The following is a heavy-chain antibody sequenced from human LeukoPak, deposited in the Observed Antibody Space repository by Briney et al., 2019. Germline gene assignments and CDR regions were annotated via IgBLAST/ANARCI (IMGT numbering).Heavy chain of an antibody. D-gene: IGHD3-22*01. V-gene: IGHV1-18*01. CDR2: ISTYNGNT. J-gene: IGHJ4*02. Sequence: ASVKVSCTASGYTFTSYGISWVRQAPGQGLEWMGWISTYNGNTNYALKLQGRVTMTTDTSTSTAYMELRSLRSDDTAVYYCAKYYYDSSGYYAFDYWGQGTLVTVSS. CDR3: AKYYYDSSGYYAFDY. CDR1: GYTFTSYG.